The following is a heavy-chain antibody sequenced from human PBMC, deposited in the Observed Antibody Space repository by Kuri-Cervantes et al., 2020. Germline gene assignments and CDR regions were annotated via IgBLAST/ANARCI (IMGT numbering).Heavy chain of an antibody. D-gene: IGHD4-17*01. CDR1: GFTFDDYA. V-gene: IGHV3-9*01. J-gene: IGHJ3*01. CDR3: AKGSYGDYVGGAFDV. CDR2: ISWNSGSI. Sequence: GGSLRLSCAASGFTFDDYAMHWVRQAPGKGLEWVSGISWNSGSIGYADSVKGRFTISRDNSKNTVYLHMSSLRAEETAIYYCAKGSYGDYVGGAFDVWGQGTMVTVSS.